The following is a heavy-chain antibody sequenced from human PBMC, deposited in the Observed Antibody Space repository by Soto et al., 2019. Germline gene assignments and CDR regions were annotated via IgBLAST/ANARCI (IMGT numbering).Heavy chain of an antibody. CDR3: VRDVGPGDY. J-gene: IGHJ4*02. V-gene: IGHV1-3*05. Sequence: QVQLVQSGAEEKKPGASVKVSCKASGYTFTSYAMHWVRQAPGQRLEWMGWINAGNGNTKYSQKFQGRVTITRDTAARTAYMGLSSLRSEAAAVYYCVRDVGPGDYWGQGTLVTVSS. D-gene: IGHD2-2*01. CDR2: INAGNGNT. CDR1: GYTFTSYA.